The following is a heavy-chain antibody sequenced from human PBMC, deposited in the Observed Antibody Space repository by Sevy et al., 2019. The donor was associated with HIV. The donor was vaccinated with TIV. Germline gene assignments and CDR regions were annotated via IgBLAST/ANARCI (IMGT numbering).Heavy chain of an antibody. CDR3: ARVGSIVVVPAASDFDY. J-gene: IGHJ4*02. D-gene: IGHD2-2*01. V-gene: IGHV1-2*06. Sequence: ASVKVSCKASGYTFTGYYMHWVRQAPGQGLEWMGRINPNSGGTNYAQKFQGRVTMTRDTSISTAYMELSRLRSDDTAVYYCARVGSIVVVPAASDFDYWGQGTLVTVSS. CDR2: INPNSGGT. CDR1: GYTFTGYY.